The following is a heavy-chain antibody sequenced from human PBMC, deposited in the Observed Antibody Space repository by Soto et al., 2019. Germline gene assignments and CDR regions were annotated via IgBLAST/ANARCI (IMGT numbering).Heavy chain of an antibody. Sequence: SVKVSCKASGGTFSSYAISWVRQAPGQGLEWMGGIIPISGTANYAQKFQGRVTITADESTSTAYMELSSLRSEDTAVYYCATTVILTGHSLDYWGQGTLVTVSS. CDR2: IIPISGTA. J-gene: IGHJ4*02. V-gene: IGHV1-69*13. CDR3: ATTVILTGHSLDY. D-gene: IGHD3-9*01. CDR1: GGTFSSYA.